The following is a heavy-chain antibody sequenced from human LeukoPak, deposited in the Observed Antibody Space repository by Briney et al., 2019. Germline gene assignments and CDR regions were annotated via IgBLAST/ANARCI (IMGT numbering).Heavy chain of an antibody. Sequence: ASVKVSCKASGYTFTGYYMHWVRQAPGQGLEWMGWINPNSGGTRYAQKFQSGVTMTRDTSISTAYMELSRLRSDDTAVYYCARGGALYYDIWDWGQGTLVTVSS. J-gene: IGHJ4*02. CDR1: GYTFTGYY. CDR2: INPNSGGT. CDR3: ARGGALYYDIWD. D-gene: IGHD3-9*01. V-gene: IGHV1-2*02.